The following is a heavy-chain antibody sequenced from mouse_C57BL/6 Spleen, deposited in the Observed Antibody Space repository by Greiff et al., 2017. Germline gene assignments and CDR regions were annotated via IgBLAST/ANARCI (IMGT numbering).Heavy chain of an antibody. Sequence: EVQGVESGGGLVQPGGSMKLSCAASGFTFSDAWMDWVRQSPEKGLEWVAEIRNKANNHATYYAESVKGRFTISRDDSKSSVYLQMNSLRAEDTGIYYCTRNYDYFAWFAYWGQGTLVTVSA. D-gene: IGHD2-4*01. CDR3: TRNYDYFAWFAY. CDR2: IRNKANNHAT. J-gene: IGHJ3*01. CDR1: GFTFSDAW. V-gene: IGHV6-6*01.